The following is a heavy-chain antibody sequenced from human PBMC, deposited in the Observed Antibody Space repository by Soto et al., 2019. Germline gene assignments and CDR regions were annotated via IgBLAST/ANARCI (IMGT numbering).Heavy chain of an antibody. V-gene: IGHV1-69*02. CDR3: ARGGGYRGYDSEIELDP. Sequence: SVKVSCKASGGTFSSYTISWVRQAPGQGLEWMGRIIPILGIANYAQKFQGRVTITADKSTSTAYMELSSLRSEDTAVYYCARGGGYRGYDSEIELDPWGQGTLVTVSS. J-gene: IGHJ5*02. CDR1: GGTFSSYT. D-gene: IGHD5-12*01. CDR2: IIPILGIA.